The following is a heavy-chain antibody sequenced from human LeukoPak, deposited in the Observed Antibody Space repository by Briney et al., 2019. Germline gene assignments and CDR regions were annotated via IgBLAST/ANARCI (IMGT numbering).Heavy chain of an antibody. V-gene: IGHV1-18*04. Sequence: ASVNVSCKASGYTFTSYGISWVRQAPGQGLEWMGCISAYNGNTNYAQKLQGRVTMTTDTSTSTAYMELRSLRSDDTAVYYCARAGVCSSTSCYADLYYYYYGMDVWGKGTTVTVSS. CDR3: ARAGVCSSTSCYADLYYYYYGMDV. J-gene: IGHJ6*04. CDR1: GYTFTSYG. CDR2: ISAYNGNT. D-gene: IGHD2-2*01.